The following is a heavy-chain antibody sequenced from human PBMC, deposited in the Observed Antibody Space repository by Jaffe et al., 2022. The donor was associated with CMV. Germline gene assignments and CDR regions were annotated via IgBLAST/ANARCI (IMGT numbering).Heavy chain of an antibody. V-gene: IGHV3-23*01. J-gene: IGHJ4*02. Sequence: EVQLLESGGGLVQPGGSLRLSCAASGFTFNTYAMTWVRQAPGKGLEWVSAISGNAGNTYFADSVKGRFTISRDNSKNTLFLQMSSLRADDTAIYYCARATSGTKSPADYWGQGTLVTVSS. CDR2: ISGNAGNT. CDR1: GFTFNTYA. CDR3: ARATSGTKSPADY. D-gene: IGHD5-12*01.